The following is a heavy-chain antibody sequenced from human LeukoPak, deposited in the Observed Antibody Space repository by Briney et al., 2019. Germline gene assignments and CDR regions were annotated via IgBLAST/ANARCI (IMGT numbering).Heavy chain of an antibody. CDR2: IIPILGIA. V-gene: IGHV1-69*04. D-gene: IGHD6-13*01. CDR1: GGTFSSYA. J-gene: IGHJ3*02. CDR3: ARDQQQLVLFDI. Sequence: SVKVSCKASGGTFSSYAISWVQQAHGQGLEWMGRIIPILGIANYAQKFQGRVTITADKSTSTAYMELSSLRSEDTAVYYCARDQQQLVLFDIWGQGTMVTVSS.